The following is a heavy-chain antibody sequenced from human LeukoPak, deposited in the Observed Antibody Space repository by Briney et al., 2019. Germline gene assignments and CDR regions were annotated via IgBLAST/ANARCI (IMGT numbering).Heavy chain of an antibody. Sequence: GGSLRLSCAASGFTFSNYWMTWVRQAPGKGREWVASVKHGGSEKHYVESVKGRFTISRDNAENSLYLQMNSLRAEDTAVYYCATCYNDDYGYFQHWGQGTLVTVSS. J-gene: IGHJ1*01. V-gene: IGHV3-7*01. CDR1: GFTFSNYW. CDR2: VKHGGSEK. D-gene: IGHD4-17*01. CDR3: ATCYNDDYGYFQH.